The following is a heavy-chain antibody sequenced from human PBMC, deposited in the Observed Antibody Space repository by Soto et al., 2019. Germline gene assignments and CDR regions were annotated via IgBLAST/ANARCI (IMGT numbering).Heavy chain of an antibody. CDR2: IYYSGST. V-gene: IGHV4-39*01. CDR1: GGSISSSSYY. CDR3: ARHPLQSYYDILTGLSGYFDY. J-gene: IGHJ4*02. D-gene: IGHD3-9*01. Sequence: SETLSLTCTVSGGSISSSSYYWGWIRQPPGKGLEWIGSIYYSGSTYYNPSLKSRVTISVDTSKNQFSLKLSSVTAADTAVYYCARHPLQSYYDILTGLSGYFDYWGQGTLVTVPQ.